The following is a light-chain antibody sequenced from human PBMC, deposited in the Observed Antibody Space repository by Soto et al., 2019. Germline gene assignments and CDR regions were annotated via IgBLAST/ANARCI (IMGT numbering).Light chain of an antibody. Sequence: DILLTQSPATLSSSPGERATISCRASQSVSSYLAWYQQKPGQAPRLLIYDASNRATGIPARFSGSGSGTDFTLTISSLEPEDFAVYYCQQRSNWPWTFGQRTKVDIK. CDR1: QSVSSY. CDR2: DAS. J-gene: IGKJ1*01. V-gene: IGKV3-11*01. CDR3: QQRSNWPWT.